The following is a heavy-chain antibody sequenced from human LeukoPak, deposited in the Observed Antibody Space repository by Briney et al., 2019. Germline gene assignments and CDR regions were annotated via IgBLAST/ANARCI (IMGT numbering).Heavy chain of an antibody. V-gene: IGHV5-51*01. J-gene: IGHJ3*02. Sequence: GESLEISCKGSGYSFTSYWIGWVRQMPGKRLDWMGIIYPGDSDTRYSPSFQGQVTISADKSISTDYLQWSSLKASDTAMYYCARLYGSGPRAFDIWGQGTMVTVSS. CDR1: GYSFTSYW. D-gene: IGHD3-10*01. CDR2: IYPGDSDT. CDR3: ARLYGSGPRAFDI.